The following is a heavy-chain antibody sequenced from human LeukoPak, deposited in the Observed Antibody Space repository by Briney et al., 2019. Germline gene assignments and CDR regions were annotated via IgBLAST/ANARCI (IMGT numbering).Heavy chain of an antibody. CDR2: INPSGGST. D-gene: IGHD2-15*01. CDR3: ARAEGYCSGGSCFYFDY. V-gene: IGHV1-46*01. CDR1: GYTFTSYY. Sequence: ASVKVSCKASGYTFTSYYMHWVRQAPGQGLEWMGIINPSGGSTSYAQKFQGRVTMTRDTSTSTVYMELSSLRSEDTAVYYCARAEGYCSGGSCFYFDYWGQGTLVTVSS. J-gene: IGHJ4*02.